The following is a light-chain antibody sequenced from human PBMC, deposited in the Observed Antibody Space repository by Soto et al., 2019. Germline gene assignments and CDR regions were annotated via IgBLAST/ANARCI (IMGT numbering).Light chain of an antibody. V-gene: IGKV2-30*01. CDR1: QSLVYSDGNTY. CDR3: MQGTHWPPT. Sequence: DVVMTQSPLSLPVTLGQPASISCRSSQSLVYSDGNTYLNWFQQRPGQSPRRLIYKVSNRDSGVPDRVSGSGSGTDFTLKIRRVEAEDVGGYYCMQGTHWPPTFGQGTKVEIK. J-gene: IGKJ1*01. CDR2: KVS.